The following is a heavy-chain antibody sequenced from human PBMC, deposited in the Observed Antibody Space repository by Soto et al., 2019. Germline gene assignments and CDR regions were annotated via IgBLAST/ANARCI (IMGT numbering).Heavy chain of an antibody. J-gene: IGHJ4*02. CDR1: GFTFSSYG. CDR3: ASSRGSSISCLDY. Sequence: QVQLVESGGGVVQPGRSLRLSCAASGFTFSSYGMHWVRQAPGKGLEWVAVIWYDGSNKFYADSVKGRFTISRDNSKNTLYLQMNSLRAEDTAVYYCASSRGSSISCLDYWGQGTLVTVSS. D-gene: IGHD2-2*01. V-gene: IGHV3-33*01. CDR2: IWYDGSNK.